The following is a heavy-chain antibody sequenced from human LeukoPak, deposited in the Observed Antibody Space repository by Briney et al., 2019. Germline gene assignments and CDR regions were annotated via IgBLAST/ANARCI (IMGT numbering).Heavy chain of an antibody. Sequence: PSGTLSLTCAVSGGSISSGDYYWSWIRQPPGKGLEWIGYIYYSGSTYYNPSLKSRVTISVDTSKNQFSLKLSSVTAADTAVYYCARDAPTYYYDSSGYSYFDYWGQGTLVTVSS. D-gene: IGHD3-22*01. V-gene: IGHV4-30-4*01. CDR2: IYYSGST. CDR1: GGSISSGDYY. CDR3: ARDAPTYYYDSSGYSYFDY. J-gene: IGHJ4*02.